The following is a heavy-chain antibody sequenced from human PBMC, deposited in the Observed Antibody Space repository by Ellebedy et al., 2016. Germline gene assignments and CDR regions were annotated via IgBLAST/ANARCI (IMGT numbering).Heavy chain of an antibody. Sequence: GGSLRLSCAASGFTFSSYSMNWVRQAPGKGLEWVSYISSSSSTIYYADSVKGRFTISRDNAKNSLYLQMNSLRAEDTAVYYCARLSISRDGYNSDWYFDLWGRGTLVTVSS. CDR3: ARLSISRDGYNSDWYFDL. CDR1: GFTFSSYS. J-gene: IGHJ2*01. D-gene: IGHD5-24*01. V-gene: IGHV3-48*04. CDR2: ISSSSSTI.